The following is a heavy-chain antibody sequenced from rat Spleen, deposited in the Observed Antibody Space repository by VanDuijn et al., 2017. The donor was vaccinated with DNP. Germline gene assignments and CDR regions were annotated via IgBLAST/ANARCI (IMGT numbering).Heavy chain of an antibody. CDR1: GFTFSSFP. D-gene: IGHD1-10*01. Sequence: EVQLVESGGGLVQPGRSTKLSCAASGFTFSSFPMAWVRQAPKKGLEWVATISYDGSSTYYRDSVKGRFTISRDNAKSTLYLQMDSLRSEDTATYYCASLNNYNWFAYWGQGTLVTVSS. J-gene: IGHJ3*01. CDR2: ISYDGSST. V-gene: IGHV5-46*01. CDR3: ASLNNYNWFAY.